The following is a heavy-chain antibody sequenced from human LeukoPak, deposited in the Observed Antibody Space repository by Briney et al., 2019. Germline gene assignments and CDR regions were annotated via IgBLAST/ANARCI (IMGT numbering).Heavy chain of an antibody. CDR2: IYYSGST. V-gene: IGHV4-39*07. J-gene: IGHJ4*02. CDR3: SHSSGYYFSSIDY. Sequence: SETLSLTCTVSGGSISSSSYYWGWIRQPPGKGLEWIGSIYYSGSTYYNPSLKSRVTISVDTSKNQFSLKLSSVTAADTAVYYCSHSSGYYFSSIDYWGQGTLVTVSS. CDR1: GGSISSSSYY. D-gene: IGHD3-22*01.